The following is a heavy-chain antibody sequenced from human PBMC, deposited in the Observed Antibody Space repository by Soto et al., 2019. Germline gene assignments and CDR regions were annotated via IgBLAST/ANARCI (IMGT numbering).Heavy chain of an antibody. V-gene: IGHV4-31*03. D-gene: IGHD1-26*01. Sequence: QVQLQESGPGLVKPSQTLSLTCTVSGGSISSGGYYWSWLRQHPGKGLEWIGYIYYSGSTYYNPSLKSRVTISVDTAKNQFSLKLSSVTAADTAVYYCARYILEGATGYWGQGTLVTVSS. CDR1: GGSISSGGYY. J-gene: IGHJ4*02. CDR3: ARYILEGATGY. CDR2: IYYSGST.